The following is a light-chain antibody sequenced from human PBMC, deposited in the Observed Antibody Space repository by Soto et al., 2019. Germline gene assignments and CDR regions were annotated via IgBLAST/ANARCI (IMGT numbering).Light chain of an antibody. Sequence: EIVLTQSAGTLSLSPGERATLSCRASQTVSGSYLAWFQQKPGQAPRLLIYAASTRAAGVPDRFSGSGSGTDFSLTSNRLEPEDFAVYYCRHYGPAPWTFGQGTKVEIK. CDR2: AAS. CDR1: QTVSGSY. J-gene: IGKJ1*01. CDR3: RHYGPAPWT. V-gene: IGKV3-20*01.